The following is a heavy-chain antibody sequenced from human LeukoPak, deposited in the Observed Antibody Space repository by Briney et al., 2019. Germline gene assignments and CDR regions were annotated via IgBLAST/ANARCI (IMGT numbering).Heavy chain of an antibody. V-gene: IGHV4-4*07. Sequence: KASETLSLTCTVSGGSISSYYWSWIRQPPGKGLEWIGRISSSGSSNYNPSLKSRVTMSVDTSKNQLSLKLSSVTAADTAVYYCARDRGELYDYWGQGTLVTVSS. CDR1: GGSISSYY. CDR2: ISSSGSS. CDR3: ARDRGELYDY. J-gene: IGHJ4*02. D-gene: IGHD4-23*01.